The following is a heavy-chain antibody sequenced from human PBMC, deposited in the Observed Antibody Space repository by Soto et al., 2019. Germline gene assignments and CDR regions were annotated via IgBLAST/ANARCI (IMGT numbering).Heavy chain of an antibody. CDR2: MIGGGGST. CDR3: AKVRFYSSSSGPYFDY. CDR1: GFTFSSYV. D-gene: IGHD6-6*01. J-gene: IGHJ4*02. V-gene: IGHV3-23*01. Sequence: GGSLRLSWAAAGFTFSSYVMSWARHAPGKRLAGVSAMIGGGGSTYYADSVKGRFTMSRDNSKSTLYLQINSLRAEDTAVYYCAKVRFYSSSSGPYFDYWGQGTLVTVSS.